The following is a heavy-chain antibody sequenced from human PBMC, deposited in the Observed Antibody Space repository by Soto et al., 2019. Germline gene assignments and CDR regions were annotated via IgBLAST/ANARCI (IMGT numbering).Heavy chain of an antibody. V-gene: IGHV4-4*02. D-gene: IGHD3-3*01. Sequence: SETLSLTCAVSGGSISSSNWWSWVRQPPGKGLEWIGEIYHSGSTNYNPSLKSRVTISVDKSKNQFSLKLSSVTAADTAVYYCAREGYYDFWSGNINWFDPWGQGTLVTVSS. CDR2: IYHSGST. CDR1: GGSISSSNW. J-gene: IGHJ5*02. CDR3: AREGYYDFWSGNINWFDP.